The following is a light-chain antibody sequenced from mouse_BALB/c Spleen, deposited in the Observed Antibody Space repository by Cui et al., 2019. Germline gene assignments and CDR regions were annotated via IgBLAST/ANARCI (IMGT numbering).Light chain of an antibody. CDR3: QQYNSYPFT. V-gene: IGKV6-15*01. CDR2: SAS. Sequence: DIVTSPSQKFMSTSVGDRVNVTCKASQNVGTNVAWYQQKPGQSPKALIYSASYRFSGVPDRFTGSGSGTDFTLTISNVQSEDLAEYFCQQYNSYPFTFGSGTKLEIK. CDR1: QNVGTN. J-gene: IGKJ4*01.